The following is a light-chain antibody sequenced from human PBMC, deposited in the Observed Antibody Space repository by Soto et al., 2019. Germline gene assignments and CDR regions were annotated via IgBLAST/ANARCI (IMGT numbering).Light chain of an antibody. J-gene: IGKJ1*01. CDR2: KAS. CDR1: QSISSW. CDR3: QQYSSWWT. Sequence: DIQMTQSPSTLSASVGDRVTITCRASQSISSWLAWYQQKPGKAPKLLIYKASTLESGVPSRFSGSESGTEFTLTITSLQPDGFATYYCQQYSSWWTFGQGTKVEIK. V-gene: IGKV1-5*03.